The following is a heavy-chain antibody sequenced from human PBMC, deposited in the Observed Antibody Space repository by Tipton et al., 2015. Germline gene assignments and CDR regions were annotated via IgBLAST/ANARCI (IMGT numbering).Heavy chain of an antibody. Sequence: GSLRLSCAASGFTFSSYSMNWVRQAPGKGLEWVSYISSSSSTIYYADSVKGRFTISRDNAKNSLYLQMNSLRDEDTAVYYFARVELTGTTQPVDYWGQGTLVTVSS. CDR1: GFTFSSYS. V-gene: IGHV3-48*02. CDR3: ARVELTGTTQPVDY. CDR2: ISSSSSTI. D-gene: IGHD1-20*01. J-gene: IGHJ4*02.